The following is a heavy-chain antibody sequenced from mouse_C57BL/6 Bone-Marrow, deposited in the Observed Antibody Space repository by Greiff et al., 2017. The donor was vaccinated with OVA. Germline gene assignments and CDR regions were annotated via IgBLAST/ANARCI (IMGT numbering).Heavy chain of an antibody. D-gene: IGHD2-3*01. CDR1: GYTFTSYW. Sequence: QVQLKQPGAELVRPGTSVKLSCKASGYTFTSYWMHWVKQRPGQGLEWIGVIDPSDSYTNYNQKFKGKATLTVDTSSSTAYMQLSSLTSEDSAVYYCARDGYYPIAYWGQGTLVTVSA. CDR3: ARDGYYPIAY. J-gene: IGHJ3*01. V-gene: IGHV1-59*01. CDR2: IDPSDSYT.